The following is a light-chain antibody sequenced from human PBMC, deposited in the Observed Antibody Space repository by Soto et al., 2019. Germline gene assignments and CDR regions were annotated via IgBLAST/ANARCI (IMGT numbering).Light chain of an antibody. CDR1: QSISAW. CDR3: QQYNSDSRT. V-gene: IGKV1-5*03. J-gene: IGKJ1*01. Sequence: DIQMTQSPSTLSASVGDRVTITCRASQSISAWLAWYLQKPGKAPKLLIYKASSLESGVPSRFSGSGSGTEFTLTISSLQPDDFATYYCQQYNSDSRTFGQGTKVEIK. CDR2: KAS.